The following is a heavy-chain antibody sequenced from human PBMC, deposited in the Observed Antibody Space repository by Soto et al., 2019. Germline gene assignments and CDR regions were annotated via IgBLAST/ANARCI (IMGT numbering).Heavy chain of an antibody. CDR3: ARKATVTTCFDY. CDR2: IYYSGST. V-gene: IGHV4-31*03. Sequence: QVQLQESGAGLVKPSQTLSLTCTVSGGSISSGGYYWSWIRQHPGKGLEWIGYIYYSGSTFYNPSLKSRVTLSVDQSKNQFSLKLSSVTAADTAVYYCARKATVTTCFDYWGQGTLVTVSS. D-gene: IGHD4-17*01. J-gene: IGHJ4*02. CDR1: GGSISSGGYY.